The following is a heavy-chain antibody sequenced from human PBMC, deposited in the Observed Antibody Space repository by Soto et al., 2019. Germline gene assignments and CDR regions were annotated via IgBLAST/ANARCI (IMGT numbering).Heavy chain of an antibody. V-gene: IGHV4-61*01. J-gene: IGHJ5*02. CDR1: GGSVSSGTYY. CDR2: IYSGST. D-gene: IGHD2-2*02. Sequence: SETLSLTCTVSGGSVSSGTYYWSWIRQPAGKGLEWMGYIYSGSTYYNPSLKSRVTISVDTSKNQFSLKLSSVTAADTAVYYCAVVPAAIGYFRFFDPWGQGTLVTVSS. CDR3: AVVPAAIGYFRFFDP.